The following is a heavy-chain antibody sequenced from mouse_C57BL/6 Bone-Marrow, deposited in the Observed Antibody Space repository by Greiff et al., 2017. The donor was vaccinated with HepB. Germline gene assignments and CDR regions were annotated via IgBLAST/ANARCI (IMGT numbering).Heavy chain of an antibody. CDR2: ISYDGSN. V-gene: IGHV3-6*01. Sequence: EVKLQESGPGLVKPSQSLSLTCSVTGYSITSGYYWNWIRQFPGNKLEWMGYISYDGSNNYNPSLKNRISITRDTSKNQFFLKLNSVTTEDTATYYCARDGVYYGSSYSYYFDYWGQGTTLTVSS. CDR3: ARDGVYYGSSYSYYFDY. J-gene: IGHJ2*01. CDR1: GYSITSGYY. D-gene: IGHD1-1*01.